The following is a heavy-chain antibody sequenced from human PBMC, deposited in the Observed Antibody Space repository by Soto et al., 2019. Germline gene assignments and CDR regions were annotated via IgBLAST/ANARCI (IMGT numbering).Heavy chain of an antibody. CDR3: ARDATFGTKGGSFDI. V-gene: IGHV3-33*01. CDR2: MWYDGTNK. J-gene: IGHJ3*02. Sequence: LRLSCAASGFTFRIYSMHWVRQSPGKGLEWVAVMWYDGTNKYYGESVKGRFTISRDNSENTLYLQMNSLRVEDTAVYYCARDATFGTKGGSFDIWGHGTLVTVS. D-gene: IGHD3-16*01. CDR1: GFTFRIYS.